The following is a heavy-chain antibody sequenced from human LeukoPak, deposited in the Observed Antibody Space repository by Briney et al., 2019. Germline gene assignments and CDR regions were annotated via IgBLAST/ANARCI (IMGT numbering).Heavy chain of an antibody. J-gene: IGHJ4*02. V-gene: IGHV3-9*03. Sequence: PGGSLRLSCAASGFTFDDYAMHWVRQAPGKGLEWVSGISWNSGSIGYADSVKGRFTISRDNAKNSLYLQMNSLRAEDMALYYCAKRGSSSSEGYFDYWGQGTLVTVSS. D-gene: IGHD6-6*01. CDR3: AKRGSSSSEGYFDY. CDR2: ISWNSGSI. CDR1: GFTFDDYA.